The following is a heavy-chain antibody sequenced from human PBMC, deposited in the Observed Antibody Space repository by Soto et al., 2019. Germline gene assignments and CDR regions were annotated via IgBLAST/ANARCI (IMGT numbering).Heavy chain of an antibody. D-gene: IGHD3-16*01. CDR3: AKDCRRFAPDYYYGMDV. J-gene: IGHJ6*02. Sequence: EVQLVESGGGLVQPGRSLRLSCAASGFTFDDYAMHWVRQAPGKGLEWVSGISWNSGSIGYADSVKGRFTISRDNAKNSLYLQMNSLRAEDTALYYCAKDCRRFAPDYYYGMDVWGLGTTVTVSS. V-gene: IGHV3-9*01. CDR1: GFTFDDYA. CDR2: ISWNSGSI.